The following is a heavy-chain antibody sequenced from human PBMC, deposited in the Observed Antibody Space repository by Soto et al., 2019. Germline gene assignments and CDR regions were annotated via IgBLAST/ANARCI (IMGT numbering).Heavy chain of an antibody. CDR1: GYTFTSYG. CDR2: ISAYNGNT. Sequence: QVQLVQSGAEVKKPGASVKVSCQASGYTFTSYGISWVRKAPGQGLEWVGWISAYNGNTNYAQKLQGRVTMITDTYTSTADMELRSLRSDDTAVYYCARDRVVVVVAAAQVYFQHGGQRTVVAFSS. CDR3: ARDRVVVVVAAAQVYFQH. J-gene: IGHJ1*01. V-gene: IGHV1-18*01. D-gene: IGHD2-15*01.